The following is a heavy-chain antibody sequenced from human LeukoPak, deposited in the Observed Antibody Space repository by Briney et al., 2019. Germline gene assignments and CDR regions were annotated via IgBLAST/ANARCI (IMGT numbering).Heavy chain of an antibody. CDR3: ARGHYYGSGRSPNWFDP. V-gene: IGHV4-30-2*01. Sequence: SQTLSLTCAVSGGSISSGGYSWSWLRQPPGTGLEWIGYIYHSGSTYYNPSLKSRVTISVDRSKNQFSLKLSSVTAADTAVYYCARGHYYGSGRSPNWFDPWGQGTLVTVSS. J-gene: IGHJ5*02. D-gene: IGHD3-10*01. CDR2: IYHSGST. CDR1: GGSISSGGYS.